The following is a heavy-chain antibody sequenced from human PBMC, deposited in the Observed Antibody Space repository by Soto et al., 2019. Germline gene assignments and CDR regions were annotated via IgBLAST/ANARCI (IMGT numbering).Heavy chain of an antibody. D-gene: IGHD1-26*01. J-gene: IGHJ5*01. CDR3: ARDRWGSYSFDS. CDR2: IIPVFGTA. CDR1: GGVFRNYA. Sequence: QVQLVQSGAEVKKPGSSVKVSCKASGGVFRNYAINWVRQAPGQGLEWMGGIIPVFGTADYPQKFQGRVTITADESTTTAYMEPTSLKTEGTAVYFCARDRWGSYSFDSWGQGTVVTVAS. V-gene: IGHV1-69*01.